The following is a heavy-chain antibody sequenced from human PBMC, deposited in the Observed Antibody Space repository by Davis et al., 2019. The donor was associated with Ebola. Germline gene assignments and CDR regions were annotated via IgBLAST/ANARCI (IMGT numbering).Heavy chain of an antibody. CDR2: IRSKANSYAT. J-gene: IGHJ4*02. CDR3: TRSGGDPDY. Sequence: GESLKISCAASGFTFSGSAMHWVRQASGKGLEWVGRIRSKANSYATAYAASVKGRLTISRDDSKNTAYLQMNSLKTEDTAVYYCTRSGGDPDYWGQGTLVTVSS. D-gene: IGHD2-21*02. V-gene: IGHV3-73*01. CDR1: GFTFSGSA.